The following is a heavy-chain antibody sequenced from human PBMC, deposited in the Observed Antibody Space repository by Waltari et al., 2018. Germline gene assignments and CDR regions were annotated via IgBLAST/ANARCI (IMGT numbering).Heavy chain of an antibody. V-gene: IGHV3-33*06. CDR2: IWYDGSEK. CDR3: AKDWGTTSTSGWYFDV. Sequence: QMQLVESGGDVVQPGRSLRLSCVASGFTFRNSGMPWVRQAPGKGLEWVSIIWYDGSEKYYADSVKGRFTISRDNSKNTVYLQMDSLRVEDTAVYYCAKDWGTTSTSGWYFDVWGRGTLVAVSS. J-gene: IGHJ2*01. D-gene: IGHD1-7*01. CDR1: GFTFRNSG.